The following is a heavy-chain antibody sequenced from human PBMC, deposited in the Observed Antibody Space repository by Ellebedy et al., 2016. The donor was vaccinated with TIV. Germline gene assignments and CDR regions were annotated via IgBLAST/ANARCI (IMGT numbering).Heavy chain of an antibody. Sequence: AASVKVFCKASGYTFTNYVINWVRQAPGQGLEWMGWISAYNGNTHYAQKFQGRVTMTTDTSTNTAYMELKSLRSDDTAVYYCAREVGPTSAFDIWGQGTMVTVSS. CDR2: ISAYNGNT. V-gene: IGHV1-18*01. CDR3: AREVGPTSAFDI. J-gene: IGHJ3*02. CDR1: GYTFTNYV. D-gene: IGHD1-26*01.